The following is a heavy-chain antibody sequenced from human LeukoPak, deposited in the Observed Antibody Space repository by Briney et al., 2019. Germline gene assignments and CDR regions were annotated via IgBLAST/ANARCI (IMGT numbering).Heavy chain of an antibody. CDR3: AKRDVYDTSSYRPVCLS. D-gene: IGHD3-16*02. CDR1: GFTFSGYA. CDR2: ITGSGDGT. V-gene: IGHV3-23*01. Sequence: GGSLRLSCAASGFTFSGYAMTWVRQAPGKGLEWVSGITGSGDGTHYAESVKGRFTISRDNSKSTVYLQMNSLTVEDTAIYYCAKRDVYDTSSYRPVCLSWGRGTLVTVSS. J-gene: IGHJ5*02.